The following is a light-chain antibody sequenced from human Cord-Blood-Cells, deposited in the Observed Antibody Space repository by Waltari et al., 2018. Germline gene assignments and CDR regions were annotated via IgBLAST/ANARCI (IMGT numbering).Light chain of an antibody. CDR3: QQYNNWPPVT. CDR1: QSVSSN. Sequence: EIVMTQSPATLSVSPGERATISCRASQSVSSNLAWYQQKPGQAPRLLIYGASTRATGIPARFSGSGSGTEFTLTISSLQSEDFAVYYCQQYNNWPPVTFGQGTKVEIK. J-gene: IGKJ1*01. V-gene: IGKV3-15*01. CDR2: GAS.